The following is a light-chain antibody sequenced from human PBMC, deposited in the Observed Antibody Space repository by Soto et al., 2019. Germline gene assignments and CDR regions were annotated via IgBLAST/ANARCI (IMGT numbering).Light chain of an antibody. V-gene: IGKV1-5*01. CDR3: QQYNSFGT. J-gene: IGKJ1*01. CDR2: DVS. Sequence: DIQMTQSPSTLSASVGDRVTITCRASQSISSWFAWYQQKPGKAPKLLIYDVSGLESGVPSRFSGSGSGTVFTLTISSLQPDDFATYYCQQYNSFGTFGQGTKVEIK. CDR1: QSISSW.